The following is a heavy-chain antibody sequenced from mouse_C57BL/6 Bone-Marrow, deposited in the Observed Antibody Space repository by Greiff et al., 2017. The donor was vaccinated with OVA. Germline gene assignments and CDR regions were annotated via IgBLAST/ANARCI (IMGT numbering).Heavy chain of an antibody. CDR2: IDPETGGT. V-gene: IGHV1-15*01. J-gene: IGHJ2*01. CDR1: GYTFTDYE. D-gene: IGHD2-4*01. CDR3: TRDDYDYSDY. Sequence: QVQLQQSGAELVRPGASVTLSCKASGYTFTDYEMHWVKQTPVHGLEWIGAIDPETGGTAYTQKFKGKAILTADKSSSTAYMELRSLTSEDAAVYYCTRDDYDYSDYWGQGTTLTVSS.